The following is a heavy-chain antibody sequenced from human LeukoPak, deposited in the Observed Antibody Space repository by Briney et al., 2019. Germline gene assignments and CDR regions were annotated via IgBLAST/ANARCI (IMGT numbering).Heavy chain of an antibody. CDR1: GFTFDDYA. Sequence: PGGSLRLSCAASGFTFDDYAMHWVRQAPGKGLEWVSGISWNSGSIGCADSVKGRFTTSRDNAKNSLYLQMNSLRAEDTAVYYCAKDPLRPDVALTWGQGTLVTVSS. CDR2: ISWNSGSI. J-gene: IGHJ4*02. CDR3: AKDPLRPDVALT. D-gene: IGHD3-16*01. V-gene: IGHV3-9*01.